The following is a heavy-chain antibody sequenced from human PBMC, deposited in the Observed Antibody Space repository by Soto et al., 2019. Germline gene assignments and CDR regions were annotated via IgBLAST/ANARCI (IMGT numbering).Heavy chain of an antibody. D-gene: IGHD3-22*01. J-gene: IGHJ4*02. CDR1: GFTFSSYA. V-gene: IGHV3-23*01. CDR2: ISGSGGST. Sequence: LRLSCAASGFTFSSYAMSWVRQAPGKGLEWVSAISGSGGSTYYADSVKGRFTISRDNSKNTLYLQMNSLRAEDTAVYYCAKDLERDYYDSGKGVPFDYWGQGTLVTVSS. CDR3: AKDLERDYYDSGKGVPFDY.